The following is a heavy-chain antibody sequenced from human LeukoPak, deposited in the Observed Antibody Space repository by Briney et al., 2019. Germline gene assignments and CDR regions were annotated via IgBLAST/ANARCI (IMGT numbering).Heavy chain of an antibody. CDR1: GFTFSNYA. CDR3: ARAXQLXFKFSGSYHADLDY. Sequence: GGSLRLSCAASGFTFSNYAMHWVRQAPGKGLEWVAIISYDESRNYYADSVKGRFTISRDNSKNSLYLQMNSLRAEDTAIYYCARAXQLXFKFSGSYHADLDYWGQGTLVTVSS. J-gene: IGHJ4*02. D-gene: IGHD1-26*01. CDR2: ISYDESRN. V-gene: IGHV3-30*04.